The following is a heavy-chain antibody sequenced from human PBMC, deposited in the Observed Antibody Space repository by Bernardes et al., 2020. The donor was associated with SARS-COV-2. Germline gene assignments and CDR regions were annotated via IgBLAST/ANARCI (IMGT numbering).Heavy chain of an antibody. CDR3: ARIPIVVPAAYSGTYYYYGMDV. Sequence: SGPTLVKPTQTLTLTCTFSGFSLSTSGMCVSWIRQPPGKALEWLALIDWDDDKYYSTSLKTRLTISKDTSKNQVVLTMTNMDPVDTATYYCARIPIVVPAAYSGTYYYYGMDVWGQGTTVTVSS. CDR2: IDWDDDK. J-gene: IGHJ6*02. CDR1: GFSLSTSGMC. D-gene: IGHD2-2*01. V-gene: IGHV2-70*01.